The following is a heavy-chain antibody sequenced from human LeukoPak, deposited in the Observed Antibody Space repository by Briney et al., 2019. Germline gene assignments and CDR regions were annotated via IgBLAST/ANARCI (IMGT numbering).Heavy chain of an antibody. CDR2: INSDGSST. CDR3: ARARGYCSSTSSYYYYGMDV. V-gene: IGHV3-74*01. Sequence: GGSLRLSCAASGFTFSSYWMHWVRQAPGKGLVWVSRINSDGSSTSYADSVKGRFTISRDNAKNTLYLQMNSLRAEDTAVYYCARARGYCSSTSSYYYYGMDVWGQGTTVTVSS. CDR1: GFTFSSYW. D-gene: IGHD2-2*01. J-gene: IGHJ6*02.